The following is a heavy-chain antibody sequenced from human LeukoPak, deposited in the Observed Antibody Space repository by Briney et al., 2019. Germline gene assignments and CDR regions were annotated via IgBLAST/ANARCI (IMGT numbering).Heavy chain of an antibody. Sequence: PVASVKVSCKASGYTFTSYGISWVRQAPGQGLEWMGWISAYSGNTNYAQKLQGRVTMTTDTSTSTAYMELRSLRSDDTAVYYCARSLIYGDSRPFDYWGQGTLVTVSS. CDR1: GYTFTSYG. V-gene: IGHV1-18*01. CDR2: ISAYSGNT. CDR3: ARSLIYGDSRPFDY. D-gene: IGHD4-17*01. J-gene: IGHJ4*02.